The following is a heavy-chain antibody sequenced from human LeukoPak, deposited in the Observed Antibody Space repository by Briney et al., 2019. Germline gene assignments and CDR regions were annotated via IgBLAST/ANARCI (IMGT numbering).Heavy chain of an antibody. CDR2: ITGSGAST. CDR1: GFTFSSYA. J-gene: IGHJ5*02. V-gene: IGHV3-23*01. Sequence: GGSLRLSCAASGFTFSSYAMTWVRQAPGKGLEWVSAITGSGASTFYADSAKGRFIISRDNSKNTLHLQMNSLRAEDAAVYYCARDFQSDFPNWFDPWGQGALVTVSS. D-gene: IGHD3-3*01. CDR3: ARDFQSDFPNWFDP.